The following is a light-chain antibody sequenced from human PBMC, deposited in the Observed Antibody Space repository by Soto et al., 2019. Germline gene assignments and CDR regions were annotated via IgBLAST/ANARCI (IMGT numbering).Light chain of an antibody. V-gene: IGKV1-39*01. CDR1: QSITTY. Sequence: MYHTLSSLSASIRDRVIITCRASQSITTYLNWYQQKPGKAPKLLIYSASSLQGGASSRFSGSGSGTEFTLTINSLQPEDFATYYCQQSYSTTWTFGQRSIVDVK. J-gene: IGKJ1*01. CDR2: SAS. CDR3: QQSYSTTWT.